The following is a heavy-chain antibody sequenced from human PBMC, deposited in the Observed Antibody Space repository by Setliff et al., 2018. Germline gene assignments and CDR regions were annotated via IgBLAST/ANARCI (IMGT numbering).Heavy chain of an antibody. Sequence: SETLSLTCNVSGVSLSGHYWTWIRQPPGKGLEWIGFIYHDGNPKFNPSVNYNPSLKSRVTMSIDKSKNQFSLNLRSVTAADTAVYYCTRGGERYHTANWGQGLLVTVSS. CDR1: GVSLSGHY. V-gene: IGHV4-59*11. J-gene: IGHJ4*01. CDR2: IYHDGNP. CDR3: TRGGERYHTAN. D-gene: IGHD2-2*01.